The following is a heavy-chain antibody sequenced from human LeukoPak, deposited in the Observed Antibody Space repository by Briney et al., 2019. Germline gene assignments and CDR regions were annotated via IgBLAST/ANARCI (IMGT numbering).Heavy chain of an antibody. V-gene: IGHV3-30*18. CDR2: ISYDGSNK. CDR1: GFTFSSYG. Sequence: QPGGSLRLSCAASGFTFSSYGMHWVRQAPGKGLEWVAVISYDGSNKYYADSVKGRFTISRDNSKNALHLQMNSLRPEDTAVYYCAKDRFGEYHPFDYWGQGTRVTVSS. D-gene: IGHD3-10*01. CDR3: AKDRFGEYHPFDY. J-gene: IGHJ4*02.